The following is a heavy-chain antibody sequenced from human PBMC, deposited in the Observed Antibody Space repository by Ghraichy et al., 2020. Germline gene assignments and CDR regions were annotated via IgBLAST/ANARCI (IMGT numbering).Heavy chain of an antibody. CDR2: IHTNTGNP. V-gene: IGHV7-4-1*02. D-gene: IGHD3-22*01. CDR3: ARHINAFYDDGSGYPLDH. J-gene: IGHJ4*02. CDR1: GYTFTNYA. Sequence: ASVKVSCKASGYTFTNYAMNWVRQAPGQGLEWMGWIHTNTGNPRYAQGFTGRFVFSLDTSVSTAYLQISSLKVEDTAIYYCARHINAFYDDGSGYPLDHWGQGTLVTVSS.